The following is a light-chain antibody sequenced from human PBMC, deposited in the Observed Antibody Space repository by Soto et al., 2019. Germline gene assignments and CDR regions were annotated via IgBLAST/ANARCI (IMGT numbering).Light chain of an antibody. V-gene: IGLV2-23*01. CDR3: CSYAGSGAAV. CDR1: SSDAGSYKL. CDR2: EDN. Sequence: QSALTQPASVSGSPGQSITISCTGTSSDAGSYKLVSWYQQHPGKAPKFIIYEDNKRPSGVSNRFSGSESGNTASLTISGLQAEDEADYYCCSYAGSGAAVFGIGTKLTV. J-gene: IGLJ1*01.